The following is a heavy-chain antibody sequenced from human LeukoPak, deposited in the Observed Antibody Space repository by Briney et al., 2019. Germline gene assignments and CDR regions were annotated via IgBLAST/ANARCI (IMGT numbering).Heavy chain of an antibody. J-gene: IGHJ3*02. CDR1: RYTFTSYG. Sequence: ASVKVSCKASRYTFTSYGISWVRQAPGQGLEWMGWISAYNGNTNYAQKLQGRVTMTTDTSTSTAYMELRSLRSDDTAVYYCARGGPSYGSGSDAFDIWGQGTMVTVSS. CDR2: ISAYNGNT. CDR3: ARGGPSYGSGSDAFDI. D-gene: IGHD3-10*01. V-gene: IGHV1-18*01.